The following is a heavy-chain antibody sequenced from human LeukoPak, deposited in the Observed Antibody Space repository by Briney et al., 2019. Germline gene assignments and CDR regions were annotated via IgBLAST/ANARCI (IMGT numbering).Heavy chain of an antibody. CDR2: IIPIFGTA. V-gene: IGHV1-69*13. D-gene: IGHD6-13*01. CDR3: ARDSRPPIAATDNEYYYYGMDV. Sequence: ATSVKVSCKASGGTFSSYAISWVRQPPGQGLEWMGGIIPIFGTANYAQKFQGRVTITADESTSTAYMEMSSLRSEDTAVYYCARDSRPPIAATDNEYYYYGMDVWGQGTTVTVSS. J-gene: IGHJ6*02. CDR1: GGTFSSYA.